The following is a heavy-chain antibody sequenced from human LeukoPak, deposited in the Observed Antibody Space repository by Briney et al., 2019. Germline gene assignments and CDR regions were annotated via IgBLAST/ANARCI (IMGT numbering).Heavy chain of an antibody. Sequence: PGGSLRLSCSASGFTFSSYAMSWVRQAPGKGLEWVSTISGSGGSTYYADSVKGRFTISRDNSKNTLYLQMNSLRAEDTAVYYCAERETTVEWLLLFDYWGQGTLVTVSS. CDR2: ISGSGGST. D-gene: IGHD3-3*01. CDR3: AERETTVEWLLLFDY. V-gene: IGHV3-23*01. J-gene: IGHJ4*02. CDR1: GFTFSSYA.